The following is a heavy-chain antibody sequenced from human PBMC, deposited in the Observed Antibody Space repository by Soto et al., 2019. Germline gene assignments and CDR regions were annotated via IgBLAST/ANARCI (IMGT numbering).Heavy chain of an antibody. CDR1: GFTFSDYY. J-gene: IGHJ6*02. Sequence: QVQLVESGGGLVKPGGSLRLSCAASGFTFSDYYMSWIRQAPGKGLEWVSYISSSSSYTNYADSVKGRFTISRDNAKNALYRQMNSLRAEDTAVYYCARDYYDSSGYFNYYYYYGMDVWGQGTTVTVSS. CDR2: ISSSSSYT. D-gene: IGHD3-22*01. V-gene: IGHV3-11*06. CDR3: ARDYYDSSGYFNYYYYYGMDV.